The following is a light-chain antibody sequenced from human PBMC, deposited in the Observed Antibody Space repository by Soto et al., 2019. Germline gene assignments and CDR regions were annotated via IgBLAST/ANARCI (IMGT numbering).Light chain of an antibody. CDR1: QGISSY. CDR3: QQLNSYPRIT. J-gene: IGKJ3*01. Sequence: DIQLTQSPSFLSASVGDRVTITCRASQGISSYLAWYQQKPGKAPKLLIYAASTLQSGVPSRFSGSGSGTEFTLTISSLQPEDFATYYCQQLNSYPRITFGPGTKVDI. V-gene: IGKV1-9*01. CDR2: AAS.